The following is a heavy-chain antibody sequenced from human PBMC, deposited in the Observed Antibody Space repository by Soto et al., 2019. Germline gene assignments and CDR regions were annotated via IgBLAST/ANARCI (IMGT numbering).Heavy chain of an antibody. J-gene: IGHJ5*02. CDR3: AITPGYDFWSGYGKYNWFDP. CDR2: MNPNSGNT. Sequence: ASVKGSCKASGYTFTSYDINWVRQATGQGLEWMGWMNPNSGNTGYAQKFQGRVTMTRNTSISTAYMELSSLRSEDTAVYYCAITPGYDFWSGYGKYNWFDPWGQGTLVTVSS. CDR1: GYTFTSYD. V-gene: IGHV1-8*01. D-gene: IGHD3-3*01.